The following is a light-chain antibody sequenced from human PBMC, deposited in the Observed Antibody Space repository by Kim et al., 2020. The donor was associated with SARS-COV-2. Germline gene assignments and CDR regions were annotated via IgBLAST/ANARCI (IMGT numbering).Light chain of an antibody. CDR1: QSVSSSY. CDR2: GAS. CDR3: QQDYNLLT. Sequence: PGERVTLSCRASQSVSSSYLTWYQQKPGQAPRLLIYGASSRATGIPARFSGSGSGTDFTLTISSLQPEDFAVYYCQQDYNLLTFGGGTKVEF. J-gene: IGKJ4*01. V-gene: IGKV3D-7*01.